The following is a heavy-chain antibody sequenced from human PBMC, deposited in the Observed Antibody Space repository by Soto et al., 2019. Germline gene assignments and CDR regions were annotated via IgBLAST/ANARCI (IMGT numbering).Heavy chain of an antibody. V-gene: IGHV3-15*07. CDR3: TTGRQSSIFGVVIDPFGYYYYGMDV. CDR1: GFTFSNAW. Sequence: PGGSLRLSCAASGFTFSNAWMNWVRQAPGKGLEWVGRIKSKTDGGTTDYAAPVKGRFTISRDDSKNTLYLQMNSLKTEDTAVYYCTTGRQSSIFGVVIDPFGYYYYGMDVWGQGTTVTVSS. CDR2: IKSKTDGGTT. D-gene: IGHD3-3*01. J-gene: IGHJ6*02.